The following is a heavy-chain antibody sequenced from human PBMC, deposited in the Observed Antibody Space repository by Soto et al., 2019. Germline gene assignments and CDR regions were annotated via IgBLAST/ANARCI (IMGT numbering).Heavy chain of an antibody. CDR2: VTTSASST. CDR1: GFTFSSFA. D-gene: IGHD1-26*01. V-gene: IGHV3-23*01. J-gene: IGHJ3*01. CDR3: AKGGAVLLDPFDV. Sequence: GQLLESGGGMVQPGGSLRLSCAASGFTFSSFAMNWVRLPPGRGLEWVAAVTTSASSTHYADSVNGRFTISRDNSKTTLYLQMNRMRADDKAVYYCAKGGAVLLDPFDVWGQGTMVTVSS.